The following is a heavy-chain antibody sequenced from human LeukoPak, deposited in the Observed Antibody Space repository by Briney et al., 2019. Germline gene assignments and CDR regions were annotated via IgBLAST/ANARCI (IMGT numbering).Heavy chain of an antibody. V-gene: IGHV3-21*01. D-gene: IGHD1-20*01. CDR1: GFSFSSYS. J-gene: IGHJ5*02. Sequence: GGSLRLSCAASGFSFSSYSMNWFRKAPGKGLEWVSCISSGSSYIYEADSVKGRFTISRDNAKNSLYLQMNSLRAEDTAVYYCARGRYNWRGEGENWFDPWGQGTLVTVSS. CDR3: ARGRYNWRGEGENWFDP. CDR2: ISSGSSYI.